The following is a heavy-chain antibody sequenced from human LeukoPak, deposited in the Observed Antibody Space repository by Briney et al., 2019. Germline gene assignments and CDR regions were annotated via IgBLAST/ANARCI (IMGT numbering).Heavy chain of an antibody. CDR1: GGSISSYY. D-gene: IGHD3-10*01. J-gene: IGHJ4*02. V-gene: IGHV4-59*01. CDR3: ARDRYYDSGSYYN. CDR2: IYYSGST. Sequence: SETLSLTCTVSGGSISSYYWNWIRQPPGKGLEWIGCIYYSGSTNYNPSLKSRVTISVDTSKNQFSLKLSSVTAADTAVYYCARDRYYDSGSYYNWGQGTLVTVSS.